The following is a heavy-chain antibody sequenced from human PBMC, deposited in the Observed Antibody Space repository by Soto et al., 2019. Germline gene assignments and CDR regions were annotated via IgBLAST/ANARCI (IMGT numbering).Heavy chain of an antibody. CDR3: ARWAGYCTSASCYTPLDY. D-gene: IGHD2-2*02. CDR2: IVPIFGTA. Sequence: QVQLVQSGAEVKKPGSSVKVSCKASGGTFSNHAINWVRQAPGQGLEWMGGIVPIFGTANYAQKFQGRVTITADESTGTAYMELSSLXSEDTALYYCARWAGYCTSASCYTPLDYWGQGTLVTVSS. J-gene: IGHJ4*02. CDR1: GGTFSNHA. V-gene: IGHV1-69*01.